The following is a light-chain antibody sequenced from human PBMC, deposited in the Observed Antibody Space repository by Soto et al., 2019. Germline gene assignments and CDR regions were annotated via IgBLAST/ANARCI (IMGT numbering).Light chain of an antibody. CDR3: AAWDDSLNGRV. V-gene: IGLV1-36*01. Sequence: QPVLTQPPSVSEAPRQRVTISCSGSSSNIGNNAVNWYQQLPGKTPKLLIYYDDLLPSGVSDRFSGSKSGTSASLAISGLQSEDEADDYCAAWDDSLNGRVFGGGTKLTVL. J-gene: IGLJ3*02. CDR2: YDD. CDR1: SSNIGNNA.